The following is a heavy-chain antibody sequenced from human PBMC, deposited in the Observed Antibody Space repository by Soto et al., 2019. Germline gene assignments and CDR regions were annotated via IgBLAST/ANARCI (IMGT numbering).Heavy chain of an antibody. D-gene: IGHD2-15*01. CDR1: GFTFSSYA. CDR3: ARDPIVVVVAAHDAFDI. V-gene: IGHV3-30-3*01. J-gene: IGHJ3*02. Sequence: GGSLRLSCAASGFTFSSYAMHWVRQAPGKGLEWVAVISYDGSNKYYADSVKGRFTISRDNSKNTLYLQMNSLRAEDTAVYYCARDPIVVVVAAHDAFDIWGQGTMVT. CDR2: ISYDGSNK.